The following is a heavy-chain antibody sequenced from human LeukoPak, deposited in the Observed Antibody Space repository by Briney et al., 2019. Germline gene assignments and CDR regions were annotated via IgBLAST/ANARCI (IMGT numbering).Heavy chain of an antibody. CDR1: GFTFTDTY. D-gene: IGHD6-19*01. Sequence: SGGSLRLSCAVSGFTFTDTYMTWIRQAPGKGLESLSYISPSGTDISYADSVKGRFTISRDNAKNSLYLQMNSLRAEDTAVYYCAKNTNSGWYGRPYYFDYWGQGTLVTVSS. V-gene: IGHV3-11*01. CDR3: AKNTNSGWYGRPYYFDY. J-gene: IGHJ4*02. CDR2: ISPSGTDI.